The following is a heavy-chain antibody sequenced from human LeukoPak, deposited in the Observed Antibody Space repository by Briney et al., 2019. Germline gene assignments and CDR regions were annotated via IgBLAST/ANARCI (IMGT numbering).Heavy chain of an antibody. D-gene: IGHD3-10*01. V-gene: IGHV4-39*01. Sequence: SETLSLTCTVSGGPITTKTNYWAWIRQPPGEGLEWIASVHYSGGTYYNPSLKSRLTVSVDTSKNQFSLRLSSVTAADTAVYFCARHSMYDSGTYTFDVWGQGTLVTVSS. CDR1: GGPITTKTNY. CDR2: VHYSGGT. J-gene: IGHJ4*02. CDR3: ARHSMYDSGTYTFDV.